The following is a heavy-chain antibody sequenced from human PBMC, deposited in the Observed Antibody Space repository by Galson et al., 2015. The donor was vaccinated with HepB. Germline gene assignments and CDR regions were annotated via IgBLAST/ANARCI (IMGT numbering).Heavy chain of an antibody. CDR3: ARGGLGYYYDSPFDY. V-gene: IGHV3-74*01. J-gene: IGHJ4*02. CDR2: INSDGSST. D-gene: IGHD3-22*01. Sequence: SLRLSCAASGFTFSSYWMHWVRQAPGKGLVWVSRINSDGSSTNYADSVKGRFTISRDNAKNTLYLQMNSLRAEDTAVYYCARGGLGYYYDSPFDYWGQGTLVTVSS. CDR1: GFTFSSYW.